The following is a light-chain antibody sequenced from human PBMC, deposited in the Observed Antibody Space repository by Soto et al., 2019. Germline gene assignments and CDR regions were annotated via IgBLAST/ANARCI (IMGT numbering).Light chain of an antibody. CDR2: EVT. V-gene: IGLV2-23*02. CDR1: SSDVGSYDL. Sequence: QSVLTQPASVSGSPGQSIALSCPGTSSDVGSYDLVSWYQQHPGKAPKLMIYEVTKRPSGVSSRFSGSKSGNTASLTISGLQAEDDADYYCCSSAGGGTYVFGTGTKVTVL. CDR3: CSSAGGGTYV. J-gene: IGLJ1*01.